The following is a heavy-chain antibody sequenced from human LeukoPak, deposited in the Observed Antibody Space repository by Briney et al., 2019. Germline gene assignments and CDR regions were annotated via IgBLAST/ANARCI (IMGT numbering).Heavy chain of an antibody. CDR2: IFPGDSDT. Sequence: NTGESLKISCKGSGYTFTNYWIGWVRQMPGKGLEWMGLIFPGDSDTKYSPSFQGQVTISADKSISTAYLQWSSLKASDTAMYYCATYFAGAETFDIWGQGTMVTVSS. J-gene: IGHJ3*02. CDR1: GYTFTNYW. D-gene: IGHD3-16*01. V-gene: IGHV5-51*01. CDR3: ATYFAGAETFDI.